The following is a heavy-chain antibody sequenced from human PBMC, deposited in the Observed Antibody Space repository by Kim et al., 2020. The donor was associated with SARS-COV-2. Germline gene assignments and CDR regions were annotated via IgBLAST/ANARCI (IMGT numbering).Heavy chain of an antibody. D-gene: IGHD1-7*01. CDR3: ARVRNWNYANWFDP. V-gene: IGHV4-59*01. Sequence: NPSLKSRVTISVDTSKNQFSLKLSAVTAADTAVYYCARVRNWNYANWFDPWGQGTLVTVSS. J-gene: IGHJ5*02.